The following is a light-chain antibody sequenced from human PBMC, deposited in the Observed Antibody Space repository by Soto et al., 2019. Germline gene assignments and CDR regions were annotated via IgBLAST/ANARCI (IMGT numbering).Light chain of an antibody. V-gene: IGKV2-28*01. CDR1: QSLLHSNGYNS. CDR3: MQSLETPWT. J-gene: IGKJ1*01. CDR2: LGS. Sequence: DIVMTQSQLSLPVTPGEAASISCRSSQSLLHSNGYNSVDWYLQKAGQSPHLLIYLGSNRASGVPDRFSGSGSVTYFTLKISRVEAEDVGVYYCMQSLETPWTFGQGTKVEIK.